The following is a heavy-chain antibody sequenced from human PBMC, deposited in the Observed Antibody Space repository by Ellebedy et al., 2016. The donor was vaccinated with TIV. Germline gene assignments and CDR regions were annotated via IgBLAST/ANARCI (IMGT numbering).Heavy chain of an antibody. CDR2: IKRTIDGGAT. CDR3: TTGGSQFDP. J-gene: IGHJ5*02. D-gene: IGHD3-10*01. Sequence: PGGSLRLSCAVSGFSFKNAYMTWVRQVPGKGLEWVGRIKRTIDGGATEYAAPVKGRFSISRDDSKNTLYLQMNSLKTEDTGVYYCTTGGSQFDPWGQGTLVTVSS. V-gene: IGHV3-15*01. CDR1: GFSFKNAY.